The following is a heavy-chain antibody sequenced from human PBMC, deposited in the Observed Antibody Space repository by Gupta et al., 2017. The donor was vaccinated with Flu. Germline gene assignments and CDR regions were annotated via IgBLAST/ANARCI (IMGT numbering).Heavy chain of an antibody. CDR1: FTFSLYN. D-gene: IGHD3-9*01. Sequence: FTFSLYNMNWVRQAPGKGLEWVSYISSSSGIIYYADSVKGRFTISRDNAKNSLYLQMNSLRAEDTAVYYCARDSRLTNFDSWGQGTLVTVSS. CDR3: ARDSRLTNFDS. V-gene: IGHV3-48*01. CDR2: ISSSSGII. J-gene: IGHJ4*02.